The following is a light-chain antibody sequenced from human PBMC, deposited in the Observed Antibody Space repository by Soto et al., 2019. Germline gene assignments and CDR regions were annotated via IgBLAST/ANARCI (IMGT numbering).Light chain of an antibody. CDR1: SSNIGSNY. Sequence: QAVVTQPPSASGTPGQRVTISCSGSSSNIGSNYVYWYQQLPGTAPKLLIYRNNQRPSGVPDRFSGSKSGTSASLAISGLRSDDEADYYCAAWDDSLSGLNYVFGTGNKLTVL. CDR3: AAWDDSLSGLNYV. CDR2: RNN. J-gene: IGLJ1*01. V-gene: IGLV1-47*01.